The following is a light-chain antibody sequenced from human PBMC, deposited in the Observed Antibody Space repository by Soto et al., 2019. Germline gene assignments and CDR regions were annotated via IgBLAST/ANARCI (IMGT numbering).Light chain of an antibody. V-gene: IGLV1-47*01. J-gene: IGLJ1*01. CDR1: SSNIGSNY. Sequence: QSVLTQPPSASGTPGQRVTISCSGSSSNIGSNYVYWYRQLPGTAPKLLIYRNNQRPSGVPDRFSGSKSGTSASLAISGLRSDDEADYYCAAWDDSLSALSFGTGTKLTVL. CDR3: AAWDDSLSALS. CDR2: RNN.